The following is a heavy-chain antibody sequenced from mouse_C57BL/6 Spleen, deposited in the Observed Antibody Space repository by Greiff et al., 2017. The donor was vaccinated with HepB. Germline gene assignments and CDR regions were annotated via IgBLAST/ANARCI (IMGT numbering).Heavy chain of an antibody. CDR2: IYPGDGDT. J-gene: IGHJ2*01. D-gene: IGHD2-4*01. CDR1: GYAFSSSW. V-gene: IGHV1-82*01. CDR3: ARGEGYYDDFDY. Sequence: VQLQQSGPELVKPGASVKISCKASGYAFSSSWMNWVKQRPGKGLEWIGRIYPGDGDTNYNGKFKGKATLTADKSSSTAYMQLSGLTSEDSAVYFCARGEGYYDDFDYWGQGTTLTVSS.